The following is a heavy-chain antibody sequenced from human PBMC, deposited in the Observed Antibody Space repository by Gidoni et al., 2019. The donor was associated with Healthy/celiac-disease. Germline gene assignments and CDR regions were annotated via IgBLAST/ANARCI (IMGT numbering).Heavy chain of an antibody. V-gene: IGHV3-30*04. Sequence: QVQLVESGGGVVQPGRSLRLSCAASGFTFSSYAMHWVRQAPGKGLEWVAVISYDGSNKYYADSVKGRFTISRDNSKNTLYLQMNSLRAEDTAVYYCARGGEWFGELGGSDYWGQGTLVTVSS. D-gene: IGHD3-10*01. CDR3: ARGGEWFGELGGSDY. CDR1: GFTFSSYA. J-gene: IGHJ4*02. CDR2: ISYDGSNK.